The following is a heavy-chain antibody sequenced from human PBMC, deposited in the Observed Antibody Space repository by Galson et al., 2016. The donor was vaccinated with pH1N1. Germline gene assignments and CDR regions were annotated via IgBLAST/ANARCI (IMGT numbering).Heavy chain of an antibody. Sequence: SVKVSCKASGYSFARYYMHWVRQVPGQGLEWMGWINPNSGDTTYNQKFQGRVIMTRDTSIGTVSMELIRLKSDDTAIYYCARDLRSVVFDDWGQGTRVSVSS. CDR1: GYSFARYY. CDR3: ARDLRSVVFDD. V-gene: IGHV1-2*02. CDR2: INPNSGDT. J-gene: IGHJ4*02. D-gene: IGHD2-21*01.